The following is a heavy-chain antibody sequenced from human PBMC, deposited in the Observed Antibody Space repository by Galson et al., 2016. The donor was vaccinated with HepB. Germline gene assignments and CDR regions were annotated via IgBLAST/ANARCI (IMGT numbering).Heavy chain of an antibody. V-gene: IGHV3-23*01. CDR1: GFTFSSYA. J-gene: IGHJ2*01. CDR2: ISGTGGST. CDR3: ARALSSSGWTYWYFDL. D-gene: IGHD6-19*01. Sequence: SLRLSCAASGFTFSSYAMNWVRQAPGKGLEWVSAISGTGGSTYYGDSVKGRFTTSRDNAKNSLFLQMNGLRAEDTAVYYCARALSSSGWTYWYFDLWGRGTLVTVSS.